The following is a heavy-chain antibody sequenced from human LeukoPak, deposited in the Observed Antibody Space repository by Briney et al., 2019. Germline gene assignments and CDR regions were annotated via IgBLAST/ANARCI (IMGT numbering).Heavy chain of an antibody. CDR1: RIALSSYA. J-gene: IGHJ3*02. V-gene: IGHV3-21*01. CDR2: ISSSSSYI. CDR3: ARDFPYDAFDI. Sequence: GGSLRLSCVAPRIALSSYAMSWVRQAPGKGLEWVSSISSSSSYIYYADSVKGRFTISRDNAKNSLYLQMNSLRAEDTAVYYCARDFPYDAFDIWGQGTMVTVSS.